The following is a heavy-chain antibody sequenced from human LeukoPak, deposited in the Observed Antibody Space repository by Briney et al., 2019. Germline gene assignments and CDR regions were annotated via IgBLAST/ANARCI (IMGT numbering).Heavy chain of an antibody. Sequence: GGSLRLSCAASGFTFSSYSMNWVGQAPGKGLEWVSSISSSSSYIYYADPVKGRFTISRDNAKNSLYLQMNSLRAEDTAVYYCARDTGDDYVWGSYRYMVYFDYWGQGTLVTVSS. CDR1: GFTFSSYS. J-gene: IGHJ4*02. CDR3: ARDTGDDYVWGSYRYMVYFDY. CDR2: ISSSSSYI. D-gene: IGHD3-16*02. V-gene: IGHV3-21*01.